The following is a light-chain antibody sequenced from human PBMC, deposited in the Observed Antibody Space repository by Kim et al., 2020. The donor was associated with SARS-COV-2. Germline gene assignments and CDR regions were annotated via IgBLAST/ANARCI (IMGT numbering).Light chain of an antibody. CDR2: GAS. V-gene: IGKV3-20*01. CDR1: QTVSSSS. J-gene: IGKJ1*01. Sequence: DIVLTQSPGTLSLSPGERATLSCRASQTVSSSSLAWYQQKTGQAPRLLIYGASTRATGIPDRFSGSGSGTDFTLTISRLEPEDFAVYYCQQYGTSPRTFGQGTKVDIK. CDR3: QQYGTSPRT.